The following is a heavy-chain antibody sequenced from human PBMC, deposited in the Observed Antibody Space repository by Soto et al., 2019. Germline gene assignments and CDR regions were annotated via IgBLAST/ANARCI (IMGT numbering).Heavy chain of an antibody. J-gene: IGHJ6*02. D-gene: IGHD3-3*01. CDR2: IYNGEST. V-gene: IGHV3-53*01. CDR1: GFNVNTDY. Sequence: PGGSLRLSCAASGFNVNTDYMNWVRQTPGKGLEWVSFIYNGESTYYPDSVKGRFTISRDNSKNTLYLEMNSLRVEDTAVYYCAKDPQYDFWSGYYNFAMDVWGQGTTVTVSS. CDR3: AKDPQYDFWSGYYNFAMDV.